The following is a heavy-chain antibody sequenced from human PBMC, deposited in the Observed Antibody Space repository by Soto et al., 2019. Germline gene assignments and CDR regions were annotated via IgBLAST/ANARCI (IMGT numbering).Heavy chain of an antibody. J-gene: IGHJ6*02. V-gene: IGHV3-21*03. D-gene: IGHD3-3*01. CDR1: GFTFSSYS. CDR2: ISSSSSYI. Sequence: PGGSLRLSCAASGFTFSSYSMNWVRQAPGKGLEWVSSISSSSSYIYYADSVKGRFTISRDDSKDMLYLQMNSLKIEDTAVYYCSQGSSSGDYTPFYYHGMDVWGQGTTVTVSS. CDR3: SQGSSSGDYTPFYYHGMDV.